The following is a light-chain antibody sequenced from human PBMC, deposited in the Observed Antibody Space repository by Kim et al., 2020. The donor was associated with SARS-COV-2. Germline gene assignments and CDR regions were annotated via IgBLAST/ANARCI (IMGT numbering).Light chain of an antibody. J-gene: IGLJ2*01. CDR2: DGT. CDR3: SSYANAATHVL. CDR1: SSDVVGYNY. Sequence: QAVTIACTGSSSDVVGYNYVSWYQYHPGKVPKLMIYDGTKRPSGVSNRFSGSKSGKTASLTISGLQAEDEADYYCSSYANAATHVLFGGGTQLTVL. V-gene: IGLV2-14*03.